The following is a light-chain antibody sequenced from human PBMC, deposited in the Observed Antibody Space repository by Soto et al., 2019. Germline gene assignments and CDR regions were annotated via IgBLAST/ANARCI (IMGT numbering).Light chain of an antibody. Sequence: ERVLSQSPVTLSLSPGERATLSCRATQTVSSKFLTWYQQKPGQAPRLLIYGASIRATGIPDRFSGSRSGADFTLTIKRLEPEDSAVYYCQQFDDSPPAFTFGEGTKLEI. CDR1: QTVSSKF. CDR3: QQFDDSPPAFT. V-gene: IGKV3-20*01. J-gene: IGKJ2*01. CDR2: GAS.